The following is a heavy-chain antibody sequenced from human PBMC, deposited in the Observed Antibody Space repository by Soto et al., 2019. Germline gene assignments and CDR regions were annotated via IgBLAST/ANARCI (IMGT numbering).Heavy chain of an antibody. Sequence: QVQLQESGPGLVKPSGTLSLTCAVSGGSISSSNWWSWVRQPPGKGLEWIGEIYHSGSTNYNPSLKRRVTISVDKSEHQSSLELSSVTAADTAVYYCASVSGTDSYGMDVWGQGTTVTVSS. D-gene: IGHD1-26*01. CDR1: GGSISSSNW. V-gene: IGHV4-4*02. J-gene: IGHJ6*02. CDR3: ASVSGTDSYGMDV. CDR2: IYHSGST.